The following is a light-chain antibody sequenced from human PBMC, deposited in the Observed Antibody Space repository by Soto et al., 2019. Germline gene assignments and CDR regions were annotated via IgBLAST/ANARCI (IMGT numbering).Light chain of an antibody. Sequence: QSALTQPRSVSGSPGQSVTISCTGTSSDVGIYNYVSWYQHHPGKAPKLIIYGVNNRPSGVSNRFSGSKSGDTASLTISGLQADDEADYYCSSYTTSSALQVFGTGTKLTVL. J-gene: IGLJ1*01. CDR1: SSDVGIYNY. CDR3: SSYTTSSALQV. V-gene: IGLV2-14*01. CDR2: GVN.